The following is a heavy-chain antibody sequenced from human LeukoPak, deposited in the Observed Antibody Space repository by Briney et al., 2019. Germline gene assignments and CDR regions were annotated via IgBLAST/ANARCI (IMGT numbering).Heavy chain of an antibody. CDR2: GDYSGGT. CDR1: GDSFTSVTDY. J-gene: IGHJ4*02. CDR3: ANIAAASFHFND. D-gene: IGHD6-13*01. Sequence: SETLSLTCTVSGDSFTSVTDYWAWIRQPPGKGLEWIASGDYSGGTYYNPSLESRVAISADMSKNQISLKLTSVTGADTAVYYCANIAAASFHFNDWGQGTLVTVSS. V-gene: IGHV4-39*07.